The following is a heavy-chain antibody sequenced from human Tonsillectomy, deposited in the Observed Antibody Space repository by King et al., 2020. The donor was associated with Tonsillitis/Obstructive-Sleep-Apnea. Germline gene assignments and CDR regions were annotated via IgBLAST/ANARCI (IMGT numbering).Heavy chain of an antibody. CDR2: IDHSGST. V-gene: IGHV4-34*01. CDR1: GGSFSGYY. CDR3: AREITTGAFDI. D-gene: IGHD3-3*01. Sequence: VQLQQWGAGLLKPSETLSLTCAVYGGSFSGYYWSWIRQPPGKGLEWIGDIDHSGSTNYNPSLKSRVTISADTSKTQFSLKLTSVTASDTAVYYCAREITTGAFDIWGQGTMVTVSS. J-gene: IGHJ3*02.